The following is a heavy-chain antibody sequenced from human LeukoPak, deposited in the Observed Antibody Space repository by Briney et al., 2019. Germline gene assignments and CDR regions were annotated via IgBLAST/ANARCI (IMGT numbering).Heavy chain of an antibody. V-gene: IGHV4-34*01. D-gene: IGHD2-21*01. Sequence: PSETLSLTCAVYGGSFSGYYWSWIRQPPGKGLEWIGEINHSGSTNYNPSLKSRVTISVDTSKNQFSLKLSSVTAADTAVYYCARRGDPYYYYYYMDVWGKGTTVTVSS. CDR1: GGSFSGYY. CDR3: ARRGDPYYYYYYMDV. J-gene: IGHJ6*03. CDR2: INHSGST.